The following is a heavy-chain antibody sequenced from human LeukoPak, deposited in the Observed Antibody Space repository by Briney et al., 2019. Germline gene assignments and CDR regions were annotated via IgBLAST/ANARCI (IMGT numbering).Heavy chain of an antibody. CDR3: ARGPDSSGYYYGLDYFDY. J-gene: IGHJ4*02. Sequence: SETLSLTCTVSGYSISSGYYWGWIRQPPGKGLEWIGSIYHTGSTYYNPSLKSRVTISVDTSKNQFSLKLSSVTAADTAVYYCARGPDSSGYYYGLDYFDYWGQGTLVTVSS. D-gene: IGHD3-22*01. CDR1: GYSISSGYY. CDR2: IYHTGST. V-gene: IGHV4-38-2*02.